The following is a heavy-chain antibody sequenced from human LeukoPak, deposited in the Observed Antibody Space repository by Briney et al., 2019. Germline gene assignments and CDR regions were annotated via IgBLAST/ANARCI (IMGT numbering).Heavy chain of an antibody. J-gene: IGHJ2*01. CDR3: ATGDTYDYWYFDL. CDR1: GGSISSYY. D-gene: IGHD2-8*01. CDR2: IYTSGST. V-gene: IGHV4-4*07. Sequence: PSETLSLTCTVSGGSISSYYWSWIRQPAGKGLEWIGRIYTSGSTNYNPSLKSRVTMSVDTSKNQFSLKLSSVTAADKAVYCATGDTYDYWYFDLWGRGTLVTVSS.